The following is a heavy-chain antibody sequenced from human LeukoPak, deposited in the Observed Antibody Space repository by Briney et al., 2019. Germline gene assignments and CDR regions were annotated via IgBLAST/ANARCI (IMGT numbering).Heavy chain of an antibody. CDR1: GFTFSNYA. CDR3: AKPAKTDYADY. D-gene: IGHD1-14*01. V-gene: IGHV3-64*01. Sequence: GGSLRLSCAASGFTFSNYAMHWVRQAPGKGLEYVSAISSNGDRTFYANSVKGRFTISRDNSKNTLYLQMNSLRADDTAVYYCAKPAKTDYADYWGQGTLVTVSS. CDR2: ISSNGDRT. J-gene: IGHJ4*02.